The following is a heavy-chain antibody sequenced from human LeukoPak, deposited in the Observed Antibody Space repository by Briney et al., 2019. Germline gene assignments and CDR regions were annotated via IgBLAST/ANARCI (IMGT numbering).Heavy chain of an antibody. CDR2: TYYRSKWYY. V-gene: IGHV6-1*01. D-gene: IGHD3-22*01. CDR1: GDSVSSNSAA. CDR3: ARDFTVIPLVAAFDI. J-gene: IGHJ3*02. Sequence: KLSQTLSLTCAISGDSVSSNSAAWNWIRQSPSRGLEWLVRTYYRSKWYYDYAVSVKSRVTVNPDTSKNQFSLHLNSVTPEDTAVYYCARDFTVIPLVAAFDIWGQGTMVTVSS.